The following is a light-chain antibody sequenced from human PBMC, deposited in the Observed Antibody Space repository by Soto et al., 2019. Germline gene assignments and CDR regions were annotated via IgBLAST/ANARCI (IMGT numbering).Light chain of an antibody. CDR2: EGS. Sequence: QSVLTQPASVSGTPGQSITISCTGTSSDVGSYNLVSWYQQHPGKAPKLMIYEGSTRHSAVYNRFSGSKSGNTATLTLSGLQTEDEAEYYCCSYAGSFTFVFGTGAKVTVL. V-gene: IGLV2-23*03. CDR3: CSYAGSFTFV. CDR1: SSDVGSYNL. J-gene: IGLJ1*01.